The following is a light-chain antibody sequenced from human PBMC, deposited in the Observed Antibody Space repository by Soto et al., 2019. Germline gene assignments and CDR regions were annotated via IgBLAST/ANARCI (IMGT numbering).Light chain of an antibody. CDR1: SSDIGGYNF. Sequence: QSALTQPASVSGSPGQSITISCTGTSSDIGGYNFVSWYQQHPGKAPKLLIYEVRHRPSGISNRFSGSKSGNTASLTISGLQAEDEADYYCISYSSSSTLYVFGPGTKLTVL. CDR3: ISYSSSSTLYV. J-gene: IGLJ1*01. CDR2: EVR. V-gene: IGLV2-14*01.